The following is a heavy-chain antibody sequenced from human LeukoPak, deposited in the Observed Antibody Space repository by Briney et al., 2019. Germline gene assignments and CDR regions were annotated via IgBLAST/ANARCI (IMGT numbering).Heavy chain of an antibody. CDR3: GRWDHIGGGLDY. D-gene: IGHD2-21*01. J-gene: IGHJ4*02. Sequence: PSETLSLTCTVSGASFTNYYWSWIRQPPGQGLEWIGFSSYNGNTNYNPSLKSRVTISVDMSKNQFSLRLKSVTAVDTAVYYCGRWDHIGGGLDYWGQGTLVTVSS. CDR2: SSYNGNT. CDR1: GASFTNYY. V-gene: IGHV4-59*01.